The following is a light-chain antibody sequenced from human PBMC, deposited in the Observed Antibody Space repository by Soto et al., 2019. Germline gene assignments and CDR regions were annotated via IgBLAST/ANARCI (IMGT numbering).Light chain of an antibody. CDR2: GAS. Sequence: DNVLTQTPGTLSLSPGDRATLSCRGSQSVSSSYLAWYQQKTGQAPRLLIYGASNRATGIPDRFSGSGSGTDFTLTISRLDPEDFAVYYCQQRSNWHTGTCGQGTKVDIK. J-gene: IGKJ1*01. V-gene: IGKV3D-20*02. CDR3: QQRSNWHTGT. CDR1: QSVSSSY.